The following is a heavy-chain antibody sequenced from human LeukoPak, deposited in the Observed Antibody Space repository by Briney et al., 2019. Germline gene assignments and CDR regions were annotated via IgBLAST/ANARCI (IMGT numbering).Heavy chain of an antibody. Sequence: PSETLSLTCTVSGGSISSSSYYWGWIRQPPGKGLEWIGSIYYSGSAYYNPSLKSRLTISVDTSKNEFSLKLSSVTAADTAVYYCASPPGYCSTTDCYADSWGQGTLVTVSS. CDR2: IYYSGSA. CDR3: ASPPGYCSTTDCYADS. V-gene: IGHV4-39*01. CDR1: GGSISSSSYY. J-gene: IGHJ4*02. D-gene: IGHD2-2*01.